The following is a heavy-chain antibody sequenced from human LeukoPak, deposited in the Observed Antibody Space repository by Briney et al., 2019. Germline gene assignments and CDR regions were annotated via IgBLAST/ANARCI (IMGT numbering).Heavy chain of an antibody. Sequence: GGSLRLSCAASGFTFNTYTMNWVRQAPGKGLEWVSSISSSSSYIYYADLVKGRFTISRDNAKNSLYLQMNSLRAEDTAVYYCARDPTSSWETAFDIWGQGTMVTVSS. CDR1: GFTFNTYT. J-gene: IGHJ3*02. CDR3: ARDPTSSWETAFDI. V-gene: IGHV3-21*01. CDR2: ISSSSSYI. D-gene: IGHD1-26*01.